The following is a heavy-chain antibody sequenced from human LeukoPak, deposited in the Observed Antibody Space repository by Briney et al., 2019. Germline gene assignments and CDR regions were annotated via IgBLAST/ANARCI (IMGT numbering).Heavy chain of an antibody. V-gene: IGHV3-23*01. Sequence: GGSLRLSCAASGFTFTSYGMSWVRQAPGKGLEWVSGISGSGGNTYYADSVKGRFTISRDNSKNTLYLQMNSLRAEDTAVYYCAKDDNYIRFLSWGQGTLVTVSS. CDR3: AKDDNYIRFLS. CDR2: ISGSGGNT. D-gene: IGHD3-16*01. J-gene: IGHJ5*02. CDR1: GFTFTSYG.